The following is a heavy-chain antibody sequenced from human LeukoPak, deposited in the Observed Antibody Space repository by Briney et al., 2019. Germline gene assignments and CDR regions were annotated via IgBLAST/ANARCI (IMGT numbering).Heavy chain of an antibody. CDR1: GGSISSGGYY. D-gene: IGHD5-18*01. CDR3: ARTAGWSYGFDY. CDR2: IYNSGTT. Sequence: SQTLSLTCTVSGGSISSGGYYWTWIRQHPGKGLKWIGYIYNSGTTYYNPSLESRVTISGDTSKNQFSLKLSSVTAADTAMYYCARTAGWSYGFDYWGQGTLVTVSS. J-gene: IGHJ4*02. V-gene: IGHV4-31*03.